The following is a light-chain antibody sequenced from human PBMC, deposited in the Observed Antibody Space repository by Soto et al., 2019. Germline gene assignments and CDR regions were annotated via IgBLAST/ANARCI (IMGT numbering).Light chain of an antibody. J-gene: IGKJ2*01. CDR1: QSVIRNY. CDR2: GAS. CDR3: QKYDTAPYN. Sequence: PGEGATLSCRSSQSVIRNYLAWYQKKPGQAPRLLIYGASSRATGIPDRFSGSGSGTDFALTISRLEPEDFAVYYCQKYDTAPYNFGQGTKREI. V-gene: IGKV3-20*01.